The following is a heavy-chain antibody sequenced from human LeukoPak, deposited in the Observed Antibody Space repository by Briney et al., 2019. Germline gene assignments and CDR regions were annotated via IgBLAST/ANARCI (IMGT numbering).Heavy chain of an antibody. J-gene: IGHJ4*02. D-gene: IGHD5-18*01. V-gene: IGHV3-30*18. CDR2: ISYDGSNK. CDR1: GFTFSSYG. Sequence: GGSLRLSCAASGFTFSSYGMHWVRQAPGKGLEWVAVISYDGSNKYYADSVKGRFTISRDNSKNTLYLQMNSLRGEDTAVYYCAKDSGYTYGLSPYYFDCWGQGTLVTVSA. CDR3: AKDSGYTYGLSPYYFDC.